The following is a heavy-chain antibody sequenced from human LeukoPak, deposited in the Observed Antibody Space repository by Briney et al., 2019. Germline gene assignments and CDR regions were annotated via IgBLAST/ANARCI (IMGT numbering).Heavy chain of an antibody. V-gene: IGHV1-18*01. CDR2: ISAYNGNT. CDR3: ARGSAFGAVAGPDY. D-gene: IGHD6-19*01. Sequence: ASVKVSCKASGYTFTSYGISWVLQAPGQGLEWMGRISAYNGNTNYAQKLQGRVTMTTDTSTSTAYMELRSLRSDDTAVYYCARGSAFGAVAGPDYWGQGTLVTVSS. J-gene: IGHJ4*02. CDR1: GYTFTSYG.